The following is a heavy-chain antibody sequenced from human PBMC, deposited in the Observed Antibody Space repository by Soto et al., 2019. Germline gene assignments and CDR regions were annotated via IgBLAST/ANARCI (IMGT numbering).Heavy chain of an antibody. CDR2: ISGSGGTT. CDR3: AKDRGYSGYDNWFDS. V-gene: IGHV3-23*01. Sequence: GGSLRLSCAASGSTFSSYAMNWVRQAPGQGLEWVSAISGSGGTTYYADSVKGRFTISRDNSENTLYLQMNSLRAEDTAVYYCAKDRGYSGYDNWFDSWGQGTLVTVSS. D-gene: IGHD5-12*01. J-gene: IGHJ5*01. CDR1: GSTFSSYA.